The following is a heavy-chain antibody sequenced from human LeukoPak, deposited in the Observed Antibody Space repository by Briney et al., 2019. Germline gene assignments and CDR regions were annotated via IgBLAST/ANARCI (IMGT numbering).Heavy chain of an antibody. CDR2: INPNSGGT. CDR1: GYTFTCYY. CDR3: ARDGTKRWLQLDDYYYYYYMDV. J-gene: IGHJ6*03. V-gene: IGHV1-2*02. D-gene: IGHD5-24*01. Sequence: ASVKVSCKASGYTFTCYYMHWVRQAPGQGLEWMGWINPNSGGTNYAQKLQGRVTMTTDTSTSTAYMELRSLRSDDTAVYYCARDGTKRWLQLDDYYYYYYMDVWGKGTTVTVSS.